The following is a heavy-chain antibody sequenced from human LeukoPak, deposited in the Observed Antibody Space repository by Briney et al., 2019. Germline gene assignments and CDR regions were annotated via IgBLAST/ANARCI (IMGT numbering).Heavy chain of an antibody. J-gene: IGHJ6*02. D-gene: IGHD6-19*01. CDR2: ISWDGGST. Sequence: GGSLRLSCAASGFTFDDYAMHWVRQAPGKGLEWVSLISWDGGSTYYADSVKGRFTISRDNSKNSLYLQMNSLRAEDTALYYCAKDQGYSSGWSPPTNYYYYGMDVWGQGTTVTVSS. V-gene: IGHV3-43D*03. CDR1: GFTFDDYA. CDR3: AKDQGYSSGWSPPTNYYYYGMDV.